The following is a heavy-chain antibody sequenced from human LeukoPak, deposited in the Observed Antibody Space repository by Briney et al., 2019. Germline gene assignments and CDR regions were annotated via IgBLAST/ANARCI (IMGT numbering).Heavy chain of an antibody. CDR3: ERGYRTFDY. CDR2: ITDDSGTT. V-gene: IGHV3-11*04. D-gene: IGHD5-18*01. J-gene: IGHJ4*02. Sequence: GSLRLSCAASGFTFSAYYVSWIRQAPGKNLEWLSYITDDSGTTRYADSVKGRFTISRDNAQNSLFLQMNSLRAEDTAMYFCERGYRTFDYWGQGTLVTVSS. CDR1: GFTFSAYY.